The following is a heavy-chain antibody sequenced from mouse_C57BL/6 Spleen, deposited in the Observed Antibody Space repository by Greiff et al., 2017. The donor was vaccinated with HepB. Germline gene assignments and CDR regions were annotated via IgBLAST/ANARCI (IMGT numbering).Heavy chain of an antibody. Sequence: EVKLVESGAELVKPGASVKLSCTASGFNIKDYYMHWVKQRTEQGLEWIGRIDPEDGETKYAPKFQGKATIAADTSANTAYLQLSSLTSEYTAVYYCASYYYGSSYVAMAYWGQVTSVTVSA. CDR2: IDPEDGET. CDR3: ASYYYGSSYVAMAY. V-gene: IGHV14-2*01. D-gene: IGHD1-1*01. J-gene: IGHJ4*01. CDR1: GFNIKDYY.